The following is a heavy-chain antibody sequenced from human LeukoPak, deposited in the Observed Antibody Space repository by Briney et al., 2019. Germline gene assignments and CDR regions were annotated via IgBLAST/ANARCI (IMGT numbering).Heavy chain of an antibody. CDR3: ARGAMGGANWFDP. D-gene: IGHD5-18*01. V-gene: IGHV4-34*01. CDR2: INHSGST. J-gene: IGHJ5*02. Sequence: PSETLSLTCAVYGGSFSGYYWSWIRQPPGKGLEWIGEINHSGSTNYNPSLKSRVTISVDTSKNQFSLKLSSVTAADTAVFYCARGAMGGANWFDPWGQGTLVTVSS. CDR1: GGSFSGYY.